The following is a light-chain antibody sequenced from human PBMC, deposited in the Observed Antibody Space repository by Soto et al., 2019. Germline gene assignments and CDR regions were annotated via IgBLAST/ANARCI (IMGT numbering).Light chain of an antibody. J-gene: IGKJ4*01. Sequence: EIVLTQSPGTLSLSPGERATLSCRASQSVSSSNLAWYQQKPGQAPSLLIYDASSRATGHPDRFSGSGSGTDFPLTTSRLETEDFAVYFCQQYGCTPPTFVCGTKVEIK. CDR3: QQYGCTPPT. CDR1: QSVSSSN. CDR2: DAS. V-gene: IGKV3-20*01.